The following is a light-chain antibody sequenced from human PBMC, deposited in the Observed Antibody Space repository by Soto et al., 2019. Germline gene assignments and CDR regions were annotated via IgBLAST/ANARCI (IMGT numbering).Light chain of an antibody. Sequence: ERVMTQSPATLSVSPGETASLSCRASQSAGNFLAWYQQKPGQAPRLLIYYTSTRATGIPARFSGSGSGTEFTLTINSLQSEDSAVYYCQQHNQWPITFGQGTRLEIK. CDR2: YTS. V-gene: IGKV3D-15*01. J-gene: IGKJ5*01. CDR3: QQHNQWPIT. CDR1: QSAGNF.